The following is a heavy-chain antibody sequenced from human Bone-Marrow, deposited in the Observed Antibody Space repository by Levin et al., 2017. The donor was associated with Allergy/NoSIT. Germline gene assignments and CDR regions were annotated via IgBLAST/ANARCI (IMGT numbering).Heavy chain of an antibody. V-gene: IGHV2-5*02. D-gene: IGHD6-25*01. CDR1: GMSLSANGVG. Sequence: SGPTLVKPTQTLTLTCTLSGMSLSANGVGVGWIRPPPGKALEWLALMYWDGDRRYSPSLQSRLTITKDTSKNQVVLTMANVDAVDTATYYCAYRRMAAATRTKNWFDPWGQGILVTVSS. CDR3: AYRRMAAATRTKNWFDP. J-gene: IGHJ5*02. CDR2: MYWDGDR.